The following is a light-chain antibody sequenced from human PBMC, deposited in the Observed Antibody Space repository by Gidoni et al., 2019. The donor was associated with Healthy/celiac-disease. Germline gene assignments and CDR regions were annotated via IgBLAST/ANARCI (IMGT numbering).Light chain of an antibody. CDR2: AAS. J-gene: IGKJ1*01. CDR1: QSISSY. Sequence: DIQMTQSPSSLSASVGDRVTITCRASQSISSYLNWYQQKQGKAPKLLIYAASSLQSGVPSSFSGSVSGTDFTLTISSLQPEDFATYYCQQSYSTSWTFGQGTKVEIK. V-gene: IGKV1-39*01. CDR3: QQSYSTSWT.